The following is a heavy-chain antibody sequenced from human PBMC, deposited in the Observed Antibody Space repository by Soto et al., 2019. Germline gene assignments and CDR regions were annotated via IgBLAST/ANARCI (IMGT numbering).Heavy chain of an antibody. CDR3: ARGIKGLPPSAFDI. D-gene: IGHD5-12*01. J-gene: IGHJ3*02. CDR2: LNPNTDKT. Sequence: QVQLVQSGAEVKKPGAPVKVSCKASGYTFSNYDINWVRQATGQGLEWMGWLNPNTDKTGSAQKFQGRVTMTRNTSISTAYLELSGLRSDDTAVYYCARGIKGLPPSAFDIWGQGTRVTVSS. V-gene: IGHV1-8*01. CDR1: GYTFSNYD.